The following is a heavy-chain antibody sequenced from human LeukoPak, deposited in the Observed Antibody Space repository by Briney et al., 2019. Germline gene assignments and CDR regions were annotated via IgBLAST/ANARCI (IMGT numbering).Heavy chain of an antibody. CDR3: ASLGPYSTTWYGDY. CDR1: AGAITRTGYF. Sequence: SETLSLTCTVSAGAITRTGYFWGWIRQSPGKGLEWIGSIYYSGTTYYNPSLKSRVTISVDTSKNQFSLHLNSVTAADTAVYYCASLGPYSTTWYGDYWGQGSQVTVSS. CDR2: IYYSGTT. D-gene: IGHD2/OR15-2a*01. V-gene: IGHV4-39*01. J-gene: IGHJ4*02.